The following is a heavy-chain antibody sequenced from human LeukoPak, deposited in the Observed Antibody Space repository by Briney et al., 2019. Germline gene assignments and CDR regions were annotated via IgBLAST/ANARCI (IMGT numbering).Heavy chain of an antibody. CDR3: ASAGTTPAGPLFDY. D-gene: IGHD1-1*01. V-gene: IGHV4-4*02. J-gene: IGHJ4*02. Sequence: SETLSLTCAVSGGSISSSNWWSWVRPPPGKGLEWIGEIYHSGSTNYNPSLKSRVTISVDKSKNQFSLKLSSVTAADTAVYYCASAGTTPAGPLFDYWGQGTLVTVSS. CDR2: IYHSGST. CDR1: GGSISSSNW.